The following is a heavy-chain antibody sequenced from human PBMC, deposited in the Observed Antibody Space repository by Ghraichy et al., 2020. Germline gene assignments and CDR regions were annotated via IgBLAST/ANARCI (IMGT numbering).Heavy chain of an antibody. Sequence: TLSLTCTVSGGSISSYYWSWIRQPPGKGLQWIGYIYYSGSTNYNPSLKSRVTISIDTSKTQFSLKLTSVTAADTAVYYCARRYSSSSSGYYFDYWGQGTLVTVSS. D-gene: IGHD6-6*01. CDR3: ARRYSSSSSGYYFDY. V-gene: IGHV4-59*01. CDR2: IYYSGST. J-gene: IGHJ4*02. CDR1: GGSISSYY.